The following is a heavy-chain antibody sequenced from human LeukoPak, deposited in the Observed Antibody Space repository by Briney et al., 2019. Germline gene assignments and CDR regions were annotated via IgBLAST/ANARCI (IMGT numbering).Heavy chain of an antibody. CDR3: AKQKGYCSGGSCYYSDY. V-gene: IGHV3-23*01. J-gene: IGHJ4*02. CDR2: LRGSGAST. CDR1: GFTFSSNA. Sequence: PGGSLRLSCAAAGFTFSSNAMSWVRQAPGKGLEWVSTLRGSGASTSYADSVKGRFTISRDNSKNTLYLQMNSLRAEDTARYYCAKQKGYCSGGSCYYSDYWGQGTLVTVSS. D-gene: IGHD2-15*01.